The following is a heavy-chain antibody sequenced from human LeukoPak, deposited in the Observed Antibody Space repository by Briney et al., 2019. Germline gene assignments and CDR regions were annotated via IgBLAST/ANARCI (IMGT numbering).Heavy chain of an antibody. CDR2: IWYDGSNK. J-gene: IGHJ4*02. CDR1: GFTFSSYG. CDR3: ARVGDSSSWYLERGAFDY. V-gene: IGHV3-33*01. Sequence: GRSLRLSCAASGFTFSSYGMHWVRQAPGKGLEWVAVIWYDGSNKYYADSVKGRFTISRDNSKNTLYLQMNSLRAEDTAVYYCARVGDSSSWYLERGAFDYWGQGTLVTVSS. D-gene: IGHD6-13*01.